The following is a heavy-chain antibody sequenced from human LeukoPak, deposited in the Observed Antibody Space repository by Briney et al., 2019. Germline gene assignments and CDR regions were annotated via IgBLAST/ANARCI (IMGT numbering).Heavy chain of an antibody. D-gene: IGHD6-6*01. CDR2: IYYSVST. CDR1: GGSISSYY. J-gene: IGHJ4*02. Sequence: SETLSLTSTVSGGSISSYYWSWIRQPPGTGMEWIGYIYYSVSTNYNPSLKSRVTISVDTSKNQFSLKLSSGTAADTAVYYCARAGCQQLADCGYWGEGTLLTVSS. V-gene: IGHV4-59*01. CDR3: ARAGCQQLADCGY.